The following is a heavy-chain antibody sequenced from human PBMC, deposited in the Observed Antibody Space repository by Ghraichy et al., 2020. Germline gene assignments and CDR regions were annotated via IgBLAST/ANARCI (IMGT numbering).Heavy chain of an antibody. Sequence: GGSLRLSCGASGFNFNAYTMNWVRQAPGKGLEWLSYISNSGTSIDYADSVRGRFTISRDNAKSSLYLQMNNLRDDDTALYYCARDRSAGGGEESFDYWGQGTLVTVSS. CDR1: GFNFNAYT. D-gene: IGHD2-15*01. CDR2: ISNSGTSI. CDR3: ARDRSAGGGEESFDY. J-gene: IGHJ4*02. V-gene: IGHV3-48*02.